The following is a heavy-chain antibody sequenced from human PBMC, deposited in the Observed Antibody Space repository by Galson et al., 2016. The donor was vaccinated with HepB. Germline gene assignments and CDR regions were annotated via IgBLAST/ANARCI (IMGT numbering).Heavy chain of an antibody. CDR1: GDSVSSNNAA. V-gene: IGHV6-1*01. J-gene: IGHJ5*02. Sequence: CAISGDSVSSNNAAWSWIRQSPSRGLEWLGRTYYRSKWYYDYAASLKSRITINPDTSKNQFSLQLNSVTPEDMAVYYCARSYEFHDILTGAITTTINWFGPWGQGTLVTVSS. CDR3: ARSYEFHDILTGAITTTINWFGP. D-gene: IGHD3-9*01. CDR2: TYYRSKWYY.